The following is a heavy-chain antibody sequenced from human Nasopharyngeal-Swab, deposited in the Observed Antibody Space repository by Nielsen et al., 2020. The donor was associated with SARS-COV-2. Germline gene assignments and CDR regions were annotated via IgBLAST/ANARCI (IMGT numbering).Heavy chain of an antibody. CDR1: GYTLTEFS. CDR2: FDPEDGET. V-gene: IGHV1-24*01. D-gene: IGHD6-13*01. CDR3: AFRWWRSSWYGDY. Sequence: ASVKVSCKVSGYTLTEFSMHWVRQAPVKGLEWMGGFDPEDGETIYAQKFQDRVTMPENTSTDTAYMELSSLRSEDTAVYYCAFRWWRSSWYGDYWGQGTLVTVSS. J-gene: IGHJ4*02.